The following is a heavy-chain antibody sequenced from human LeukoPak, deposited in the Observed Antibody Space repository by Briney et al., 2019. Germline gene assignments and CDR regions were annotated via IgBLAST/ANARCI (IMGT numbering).Heavy chain of an antibody. CDR3: ARLVQPGVGLRYFDWLGSYYYMDV. J-gene: IGHJ6*03. Sequence: GGSLRLSCAASGFTFNSYWMAWVRQAPGKGLEWVANIKQDGNKKYYVDSVKGRFTISRDNAKNSLYLQMNSLRAEDTAVYYCARLVQPGVGLRYFDWLGSYYYMDVWGKGTTVTVSS. V-gene: IGHV3-7*01. CDR2: IKQDGNKK. CDR1: GFTFNSYW. D-gene: IGHD3-9*01.